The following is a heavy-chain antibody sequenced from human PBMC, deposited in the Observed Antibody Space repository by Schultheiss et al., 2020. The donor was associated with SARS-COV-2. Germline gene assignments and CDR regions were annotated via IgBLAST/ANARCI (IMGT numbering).Heavy chain of an antibody. CDR2: ISGSGGST. CDR1: GFTFSSYA. D-gene: IGHD2-21*02. CDR3: ARGSRDWANWFDP. V-gene: IGHV3-23*01. J-gene: IGHJ5*02. Sequence: GGSLRLSCAASGFTFSSYAMSWVRQAPGKGLEWVSAISGSGGSTYYADSVKGRFTISRDNAKNSLFLQMNSLRVEDTAVYYCARGSRDWANWFDPWGQGTPVTVSS.